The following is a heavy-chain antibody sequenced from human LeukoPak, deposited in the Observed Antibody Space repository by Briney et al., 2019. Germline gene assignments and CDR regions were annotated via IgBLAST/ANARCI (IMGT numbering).Heavy chain of an antibody. J-gene: IGHJ5*02. Sequence: SETLSLTCTVSVGSLSSGDYYWRWIRQPPGKGLEWIGYIYYSGSTYYHPSLKSRVPISVDTSKNQFSLKLRSVTAADTAVYYCARGEYYDILTGQSDWFDPWGQGTLVTVSS. CDR2: IYYSGST. CDR3: ARGEYYDILTGQSDWFDP. D-gene: IGHD3-9*01. CDR1: VGSLSSGDYY. V-gene: IGHV4-30-4*01.